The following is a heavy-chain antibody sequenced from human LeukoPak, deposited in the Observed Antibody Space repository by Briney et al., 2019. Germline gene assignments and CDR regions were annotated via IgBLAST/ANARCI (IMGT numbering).Heavy chain of an antibody. CDR1: GGSFSGYY. CDR3: ARGATYYDFWSGYEGDAFDI. J-gene: IGHJ3*02. Sequence: PSETLSLTCAVYGGSFSGYYWSWIRQPPGKGLEWIGEINHSGSTNYNPSLKSRVTISVDTSKNQFSLKLSSVTAADTAVYYCARGATYYDFWSGYEGDAFDIWGQGTMVTVSS. CDR2: INHSGST. V-gene: IGHV4-34*01. D-gene: IGHD3-3*01.